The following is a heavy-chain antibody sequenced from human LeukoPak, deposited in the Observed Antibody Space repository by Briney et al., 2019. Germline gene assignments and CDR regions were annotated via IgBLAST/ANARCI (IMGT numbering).Heavy chain of an antibody. CDR2: IYHSGST. J-gene: IGHJ5*02. V-gene: IGHV4-38-2*02. Sequence: SETLSLTCTVSGYSISSGYYWGWIRQPPGKGLEWIGSIYHSGSTYYNPSLRSRIIISIDASKNQFSLKLSSVTAADTAVYYCARERAQGSSSSRWFDPWGQGTLVTVSS. CDR1: GYSISSGYY. CDR3: ARERAQGSSSSRWFDP. D-gene: IGHD6-6*01.